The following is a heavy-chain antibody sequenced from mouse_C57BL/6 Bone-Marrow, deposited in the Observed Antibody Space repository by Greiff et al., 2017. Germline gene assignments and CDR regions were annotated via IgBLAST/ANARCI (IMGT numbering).Heavy chain of an antibody. D-gene: IGHD1-1*01. CDR3: ARVGTTVAYAMDY. V-gene: IGHV1-82*01. CDR1: GYAFSSSW. Sequence: QVQLQQSGPELVKPGASVKISCKASGYAFSSSWMNWVKQRPGKGLEWIGRIYPGDGDTNYNGKFKGKATLTADKSSSTAYMQLSSLTSEDSAVYCCARVGTTVAYAMDYWGQGTSVTVSS. CDR2: IYPGDGDT. J-gene: IGHJ4*01.